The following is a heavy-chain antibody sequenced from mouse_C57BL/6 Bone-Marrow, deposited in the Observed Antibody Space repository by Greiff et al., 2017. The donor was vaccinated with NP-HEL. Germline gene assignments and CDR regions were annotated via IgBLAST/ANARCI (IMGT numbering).Heavy chain of an antibody. CDR1: GYAFSSYW. V-gene: IGHV1-80*01. D-gene: IGHD1-1*01. Sequence: QVQLQQSGAELVKPGASVKISCKASGYAFSSYWMNWVKQRPGKGLEWIGQIYPGDGDTNYNGKFKGKATLTADKSSSTAYMQLSSLTSEDSAVYFCASVIYYYGSSWYFDVWGTGTTVTVSS. CDR2: IYPGDGDT. J-gene: IGHJ1*03. CDR3: ASVIYYYGSSWYFDV.